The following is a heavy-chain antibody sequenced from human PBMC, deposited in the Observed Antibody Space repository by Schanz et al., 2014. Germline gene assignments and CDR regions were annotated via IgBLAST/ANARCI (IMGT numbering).Heavy chain of an antibody. J-gene: IGHJ5*01. CDR3: ARDSDVSKYNLFDS. CDR2: INPNSGDR. CDR1: GYTFTGHH. V-gene: IGHV1-2*02. Sequence: QVQLVQSGAEVKKLGASVKVSCKASGYTFTGHHMHWVRQAPGQGLEWMGWINPNSGDRNYAQKFQGRVTMTRDTSISTVYMELTRLTFDDTAIYYCARDSDVSKYNLFDSWGQGTLVTVSS.